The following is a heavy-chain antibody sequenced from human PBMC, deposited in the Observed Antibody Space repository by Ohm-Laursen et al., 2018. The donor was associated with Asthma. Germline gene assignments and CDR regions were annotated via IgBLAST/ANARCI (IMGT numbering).Heavy chain of an antibody. CDR1: GFTFSNAW. CDR2: IKSKTDGGTT. CDR3: TTRGPYSNYASVYYYYGMDV. D-gene: IGHD4-11*01. V-gene: IGHV3-15*01. J-gene: IGHJ6*02. Sequence: SLRLSCAASGFTFSNAWMSWVRQAPGKGLEWVGRIKSKTDGGTTDYAAPVKGRFTISRDDSKNTLYLQMNSLKTEDTAVYYCTTRGPYSNYASVYYYYGMDVWGQGTTVTVSS.